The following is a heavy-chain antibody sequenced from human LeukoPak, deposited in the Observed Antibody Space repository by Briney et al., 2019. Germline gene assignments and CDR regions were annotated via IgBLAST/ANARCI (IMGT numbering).Heavy chain of an antibody. CDR3: TTKVGATTGNAFDI. D-gene: IGHD1-26*01. Sequence: TGGSLRLSCAASGFTFSNAWMSWVRQAPGKGLEWVGRIKSKTDGGTTDYAAPVKGRFTISRDDSKNTLYLQMNSLKTEDTAVYYCTTKVGATTGNAFDIWGQGTMVTVSS. J-gene: IGHJ3*02. V-gene: IGHV3-15*01. CDR2: IKSKTDGGTT. CDR1: GFTFSNAW.